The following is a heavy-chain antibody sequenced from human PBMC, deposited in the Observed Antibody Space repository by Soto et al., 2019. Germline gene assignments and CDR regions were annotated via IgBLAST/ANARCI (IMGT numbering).Heavy chain of an antibody. CDR2: IFSDDEK. V-gene: IGHV2-26*01. J-gene: IGHJ2*01. Sequence: QVTLKESGPVLVNPTETLTLTCTVSGFSLSNTRMGVSWIRQSPGKALEWLANIFSDDEKSYSTSLKSRLTISKDTTKSQVVLTMSNMDPVDTATYYCARPGGSSASFAGRYFDLWGRGTLVTVSS. CDR1: GFSLSNTRMG. D-gene: IGHD6-6*01. CDR3: ARPGGSSASFAGRYFDL.